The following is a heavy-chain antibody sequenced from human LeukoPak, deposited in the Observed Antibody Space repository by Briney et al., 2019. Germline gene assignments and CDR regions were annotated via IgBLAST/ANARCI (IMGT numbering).Heavy chain of an antibody. V-gene: IGHV1-18*01. CDR1: GYTFTSYG. CDR2: ISAYNGNT. Sequence: ASVKVSCKASGYTFTSYGISWLRQAPGQGLEWMGWISAYNGNTNYAQKLQGRVTMTTDTSTSTAYMELRSLRSDDTAVYYCASGDYYDSSGYYYNWGQGTLVTVSS. D-gene: IGHD3-22*01. CDR3: ASGDYYDSSGYYYN. J-gene: IGHJ4*02.